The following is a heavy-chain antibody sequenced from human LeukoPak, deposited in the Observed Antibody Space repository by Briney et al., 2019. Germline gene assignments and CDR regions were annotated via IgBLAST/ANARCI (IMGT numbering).Heavy chain of an antibody. Sequence: GGSLRLSCAASAFSLSAYNMSWVRQAPGKGLEWVSAISGSGGSTYYADSVKGRFTISRDNSKNTLYLQMNSLRAEDTAVYYCAKDLRGSYRYTLDYWGQGTLVTVSS. J-gene: IGHJ4*02. V-gene: IGHV3-23*01. CDR2: ISGSGGST. CDR1: AFSLSAYN. CDR3: AKDLRGSYRYTLDY. D-gene: IGHD3-16*02.